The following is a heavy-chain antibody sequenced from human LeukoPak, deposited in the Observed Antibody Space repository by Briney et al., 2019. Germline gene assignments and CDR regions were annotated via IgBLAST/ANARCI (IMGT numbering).Heavy chain of an antibody. D-gene: IGHD5-12*01. V-gene: IGHV3-30*02. CDR3: AKEDIVATMDY. CDR2: IRYDGSNK. Sequence: GGSLRLSCAASGFTFSSYEMNWVRQAPGKGLEWVAFIRYDGSNKYYADSVKGRFTISRDNSKNTLYLQMNSLRAEDTAVYYCAKEDIVATMDYWGQGTLVTVSS. J-gene: IGHJ4*02. CDR1: GFTFSSYE.